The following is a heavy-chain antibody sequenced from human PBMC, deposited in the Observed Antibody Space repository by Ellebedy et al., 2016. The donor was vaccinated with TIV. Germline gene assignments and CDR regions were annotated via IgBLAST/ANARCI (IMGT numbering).Heavy chain of an antibody. D-gene: IGHD3-9*01. CDR1: GFTFDIYA. CDR3: ARDDDDILTGRNAMDV. CDR2: ISYDGSKN. J-gene: IGHJ6*02. V-gene: IGHV3-30-3*01. Sequence: PGGSLRLSCAASGFTFDIYAMHWVRQAPGKGLEWVAVISYDGSKNYYADSVKGRFTISRDNSKNTLYLQMNSLRAEDTAVYYCARDDDDILTGRNAMDVWGQGTTVTVSS.